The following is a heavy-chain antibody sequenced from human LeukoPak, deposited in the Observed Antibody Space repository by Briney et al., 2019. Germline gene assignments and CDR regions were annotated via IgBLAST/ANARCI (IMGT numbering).Heavy chain of an antibody. CDR1: GGSFSGYY. Sequence: PSETLSLTCAVYGGSFSGYYWSWIRQPPGKGLEWIGEINHSGSTNYNPSLKSRVTISVDTSKNQFSLKLSSVTAADTAVYYCARAHSRLYYFDYWGQGTLVTVSS. D-gene: IGHD3-22*01. CDR2: INHSGST. CDR3: ARAHSRLYYFDY. J-gene: IGHJ4*02. V-gene: IGHV4-34*09.